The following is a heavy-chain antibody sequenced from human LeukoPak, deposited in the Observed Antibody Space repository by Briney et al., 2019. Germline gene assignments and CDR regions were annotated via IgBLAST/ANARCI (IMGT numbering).Heavy chain of an antibody. J-gene: IGHJ6*03. V-gene: IGHV4-59*01. CDR1: VGSFSDFY. Sequence: SETLSLTCSVVVGSFSDFYWTWIRQSPGKGLEWIGYIYYSGSTNYNPSLKSRVTISVDTSKNQFSLKLSSVTAADTAVYYCASNYDILTGYPPYYYMDVWGKGTTVTVSS. CDR2: IYYSGST. CDR3: ASNYDILTGYPPYYYMDV. D-gene: IGHD3-9*01.